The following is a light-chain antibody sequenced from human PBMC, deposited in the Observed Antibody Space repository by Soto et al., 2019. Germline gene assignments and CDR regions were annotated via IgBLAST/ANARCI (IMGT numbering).Light chain of an antibody. J-gene: IGKJ1*01. CDR2: DAP. CDR3: QQLNSYPQT. Sequence: DIQLTQSPSFLSASVGDIVTITCRASQGINSSLALYQQKPGKTPKLLLYDAPTLQSGVPSRCSGSGSGTEFTLTISSLQPEDFATYYCQQLNSYPQTFGQGTKVEIK. V-gene: IGKV1-9*01. CDR1: QGINSS.